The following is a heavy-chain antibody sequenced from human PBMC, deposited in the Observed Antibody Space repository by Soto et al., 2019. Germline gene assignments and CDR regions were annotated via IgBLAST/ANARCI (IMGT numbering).Heavy chain of an antibody. Sequence: EVQLLESGGGLVQPGGSLRLSCAASGFTFSSYAMSWVRQAPGKGLEWVSAISGSGGSTYYADSVKGRFTISRDNSKNTLYLQMTSLRAEDTAVYYCAKGRCSGGSCYLLDYWGQGTLVTVSS. CDR3: AKGRCSGGSCYLLDY. J-gene: IGHJ4*02. CDR2: ISGSGGST. V-gene: IGHV3-23*01. D-gene: IGHD2-15*01. CDR1: GFTFSSYA.